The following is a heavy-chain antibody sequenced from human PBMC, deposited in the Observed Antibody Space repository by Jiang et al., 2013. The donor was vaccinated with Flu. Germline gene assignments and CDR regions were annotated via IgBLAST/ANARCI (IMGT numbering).Heavy chain of an antibody. D-gene: IGHD1-26*01. CDR3: ARGSGSLDY. J-gene: IGHJ4*02. Sequence: FTISRHTSKNTLYLQMNSLRAEDTAVYYCARGSGSLDYWGQGTLVTVSS. V-gene: IGHV3-66*01.